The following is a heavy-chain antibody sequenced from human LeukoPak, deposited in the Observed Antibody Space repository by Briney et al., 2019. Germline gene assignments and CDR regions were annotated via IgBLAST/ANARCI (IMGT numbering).Heavy chain of an antibody. CDR2: INQDGSER. V-gene: IGHV3-7*03. CDR1: GFTFSNYW. J-gene: IGHJ4*02. CDR3: ARDKSYGDSEDY. D-gene: IGHD4-17*01. Sequence: PGRSLRLSCAASGFTFSNYWMSWVRQAPGNGLEWVANINQDGSERYYVDSVKGRFTISRDNAKNSLYLQMNSLRAEDTAVYYCARDKSYGDSEDYWGQGTLVTVSS.